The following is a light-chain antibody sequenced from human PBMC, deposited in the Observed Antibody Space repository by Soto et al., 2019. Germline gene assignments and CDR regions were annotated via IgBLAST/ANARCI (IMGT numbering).Light chain of an antibody. CDR1: QSFRSY. CDR3: QQDGIPPRT. V-gene: IGKV3-11*01. Sequence: VLTQSQCTLCVWPKHRTSLSCRTSQSFRSYFAWYQQKPGQAPRLFIYDASNRANGIPASFSGSGSGTDFTRTISRRDPADFDRYYCQQDGIPPRTFGHGTRVEIK. CDR2: DAS. J-gene: IGKJ5*01.